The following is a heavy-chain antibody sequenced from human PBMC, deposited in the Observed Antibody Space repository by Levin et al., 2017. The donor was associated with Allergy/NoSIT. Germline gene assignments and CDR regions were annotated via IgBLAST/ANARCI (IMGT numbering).Heavy chain of an antibody. CDR1: GGSITSSH. J-gene: IGHJ6*02. CDR2: IYYTGST. D-gene: IGHD2-15*01. Sequence: SQTLSLTCIVSGGSITSSHWSWIRQPPGKGLEWIGYIYYTGSTDYNPSLRSRVAISMDTSKSQFSLTLNSVTAADTAVSYCARDRVVASSGTYYYYGMAVWGRGTTVTVSS. V-gene: IGHV4-59*01. CDR3: ARDRVVASSGTYYYYGMAV.